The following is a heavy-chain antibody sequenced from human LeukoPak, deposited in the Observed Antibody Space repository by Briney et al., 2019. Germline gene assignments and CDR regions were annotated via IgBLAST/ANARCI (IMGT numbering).Heavy chain of an antibody. D-gene: IGHD3-22*01. CDR3: ARTRATGYYDSSGQTTHFDY. V-gene: IGHV3-7*01. J-gene: IGHJ4*02. Sequence: PGGSLRLSCAASGFTFSSYWMSWVRQAPGKGLEWVANIKQDGSEKYYVDSVKGRFTISRDNAKNSLYLQMSSLRAEDTAVYYCARTRATGYYDSSGQTTHFDYWGQGTLVTVSS. CDR1: GFTFSSYW. CDR2: IKQDGSEK.